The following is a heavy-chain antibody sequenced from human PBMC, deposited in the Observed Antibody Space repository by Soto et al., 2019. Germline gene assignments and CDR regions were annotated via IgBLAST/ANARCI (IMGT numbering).Heavy chain of an antibody. V-gene: IGHV3-15*01. CDR2: IKSKTDGGTT. Sequence: GGSLRLSCAASGFTFSNAWMSWVRQAPGKGLEWVGRIKSKTDGGTTDYAAPVKGRFTISRDDSKNTLYLQMNSLKTEDTAVYYCTTTSYGSGSFFPMYYFDYWGQGTLVTVS. D-gene: IGHD3-10*01. CDR1: GFTFSNAW. J-gene: IGHJ4*02. CDR3: TTTSYGSGSFFPMYYFDY.